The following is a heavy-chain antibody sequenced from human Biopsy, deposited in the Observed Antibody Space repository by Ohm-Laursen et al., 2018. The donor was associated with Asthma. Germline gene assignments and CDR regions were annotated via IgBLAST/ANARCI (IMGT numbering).Heavy chain of an antibody. Sequence: ASVKVSCKTSGYAFNSAGITWVRQAPGQGLEWMGWISVYNGNTKVAQKLQDRVAMITDTSTSTAYMELRSLRSDDTAVYFCARAVDYSHYYGIDVWGQGTTVTVS. CDR1: GYAFNSAG. CDR2: ISVYNGNT. CDR3: ARAVDYSHYYGIDV. D-gene: IGHD3-10*01. V-gene: IGHV1-18*01. J-gene: IGHJ6*02.